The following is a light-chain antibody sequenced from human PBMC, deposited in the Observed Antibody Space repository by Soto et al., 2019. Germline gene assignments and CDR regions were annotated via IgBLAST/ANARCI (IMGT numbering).Light chain of an antibody. J-gene: IGLJ2*01. CDR3: QSYDSSHLV. Sequence: QYVLTQPPSVSGAPGQRVTISCTGSSSNIGAGYDVHWYQQLPGTAPKLLIYGNSNRPSGVPDRFSGSKSGTSASLAITGLQAEDEADYYCQSYDSSHLVFGGGTKLTVL. CDR1: SSNIGAGYD. V-gene: IGLV1-40*01. CDR2: GNS.